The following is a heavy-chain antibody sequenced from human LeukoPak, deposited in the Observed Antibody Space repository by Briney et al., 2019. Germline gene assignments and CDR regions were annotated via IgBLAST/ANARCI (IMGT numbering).Heavy chain of an antibody. CDR2: INPNSGGT. J-gene: IGHJ4*02. CDR1: GYTFTGYY. D-gene: IGHD4-11*01. CDR3: ARMRDDTVTYGGTFDY. Sequence: GASVKVSCKASGYTFTGYYMHWVRQAPGQGLEWMGWINPNSGGTNYAQKFQGRVTMTRDTSISTAYMELSRLRSDDTAVYYCARMRDDTVTYGGTFDYWGQGTLVTVSS. V-gene: IGHV1-2*02.